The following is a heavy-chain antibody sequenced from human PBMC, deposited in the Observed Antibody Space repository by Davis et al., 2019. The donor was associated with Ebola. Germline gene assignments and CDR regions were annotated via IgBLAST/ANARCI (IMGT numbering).Heavy chain of an antibody. CDR2: IRSKANSYAT. V-gene: IGHV3-73*01. D-gene: IGHD5-18*01. J-gene: IGHJ4*02. CDR3: TSTVDTADY. CDR1: GFTFSGSA. Sequence: GESLKISYAASGFTFSGSAMHWVRQASGKGLEWVGRIRSKANSYATAYAASVKGRFTISRDDSKNTAYLQMNSLKTEDTAVYYCTSTVDTADYWGQGTLVTVSS.